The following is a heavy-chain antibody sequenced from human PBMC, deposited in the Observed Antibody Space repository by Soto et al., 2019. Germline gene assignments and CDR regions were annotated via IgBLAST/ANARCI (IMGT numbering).Heavy chain of an antibody. D-gene: IGHD6-13*01. V-gene: IGHV3-33*01. CDR1: GFTFSSYG. CDR2: IWYDGSNK. J-gene: IGHJ3*02. Sequence: AGGSLRLSCAASGFTFSSYGMHWVRQAPGKGLEWVAVIWYDGSNKYYADSVKGRFTISRDNSKNTLYLQMNSLRAEDTAVYYCARDDSSSWYGGAFDIWGQGTMVTVSS. CDR3: ARDDSSSWYGGAFDI.